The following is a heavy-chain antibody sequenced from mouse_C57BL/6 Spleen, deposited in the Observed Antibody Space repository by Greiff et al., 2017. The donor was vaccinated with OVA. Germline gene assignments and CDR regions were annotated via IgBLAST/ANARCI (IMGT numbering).Heavy chain of an antibody. CDR2: INPSNGGT. Sequence: QVQLQQPGTELVKPGASVKLSCKASGYTFTSYWMHWVKQRPGQGLEWIGNINPSNGGTNYNEKFKSKATLTVDKSSSTAYMQLSSLTSEDSAVYYCARWLYAGLLSYAMDYWGQGTSVTVSS. D-gene: IGHD2-10*01. CDR1: GYTFTSYW. V-gene: IGHV1-53*01. J-gene: IGHJ4*01. CDR3: ARWLYAGLLSYAMDY.